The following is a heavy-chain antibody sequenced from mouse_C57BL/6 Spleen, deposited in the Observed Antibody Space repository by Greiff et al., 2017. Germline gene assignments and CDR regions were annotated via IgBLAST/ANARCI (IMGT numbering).Heavy chain of an antibody. CDR1: GYTFTSYW. CDR3: ARTPFITTVVDWYFDV. Sequence: VQLQQPGAELVKPGASVKLSCKASGYTFTSYWMQWVKQRPGQGLEWIGEIDPSDSYTNYNQKFKGKATLTVDTSSSTAYMQLSSLTSEDSAVYYCARTPFITTVVDWYFDVWGTGTTVTVSS. V-gene: IGHV1-50*01. CDR2: IDPSDSYT. J-gene: IGHJ1*03. D-gene: IGHD1-1*01.